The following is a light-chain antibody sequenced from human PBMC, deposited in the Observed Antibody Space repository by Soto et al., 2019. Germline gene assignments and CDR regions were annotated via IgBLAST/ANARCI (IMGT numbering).Light chain of an antibody. J-gene: IGLJ2*01. CDR3: QARDTSVV. Sequence: SYGLTQPPSVSVSPGQTASISCSGDKLGDKFTSWYQQKPGQPPVLVIYQDRKRPSGIPERFSGSNSGTTATLTISGTQPMDEADYYCQARDTSVVFGGGTKLTVL. V-gene: IGLV3-1*01. CDR1: KLGDKF. CDR2: QDR.